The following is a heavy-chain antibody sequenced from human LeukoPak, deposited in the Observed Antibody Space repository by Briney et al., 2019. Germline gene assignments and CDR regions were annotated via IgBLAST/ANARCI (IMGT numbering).Heavy chain of an antibody. CDR2: IYPGDSDT. CDR3: ASDTSGYYFPQAFDV. CDR1: GYSFTSYW. D-gene: IGHD3-22*01. V-gene: IGHV5-51*01. Sequence: GESLKISCKGSGYSFTSYWIGWVRQRPGKGLEWMGIIYPGDSDTRYSPSLQGQVTISADKSISTAYLQWSSLKASDTALYYCASDTSGYYFPQAFDVWGQGTMVTVSS. J-gene: IGHJ3*01.